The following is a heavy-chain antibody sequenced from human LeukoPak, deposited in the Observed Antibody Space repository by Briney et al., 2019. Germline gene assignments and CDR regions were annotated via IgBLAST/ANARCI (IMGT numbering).Heavy chain of an antibody. J-gene: IGHJ6*02. V-gene: IGHV3-11*01. CDR2: ITNSGSTI. CDR3: ARSIGLTRGGVDV. D-gene: IGHD1-26*01. CDR1: GFTLSDYN. Sequence: KPGGSLRLSCAASGFTLSDYNMNWVRQAPGKGLERVSYITNSGSTIHYVDSVKGRFTISRDNAKNSLYLQMNSLRAEDTAVYYCARSIGLTRGGVDVWGQGTTVTVSS.